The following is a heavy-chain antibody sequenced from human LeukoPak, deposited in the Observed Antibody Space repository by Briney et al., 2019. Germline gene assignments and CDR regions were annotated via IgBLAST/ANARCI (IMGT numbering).Heavy chain of an antibody. J-gene: IGHJ6*03. CDR3: ARGRSPRRGSGNALYYYYMDV. CDR1: GYIFTGYY. CDR2: MNPNSGNT. D-gene: IGHD3-10*01. Sequence: ASVKVSCKASGYIFTGYYMHWVRQAPGQGLEWMGWMNPNSGNTGYAQKFQGRVTITRNTSISTAYMELSSLRSEDTAVYYCARGRSPRRGSGNALYYYYMDVWGKGTTVTVSS. V-gene: IGHV1-8*03.